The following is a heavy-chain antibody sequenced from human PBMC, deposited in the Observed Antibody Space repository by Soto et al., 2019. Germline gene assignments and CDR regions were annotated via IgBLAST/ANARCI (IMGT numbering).Heavy chain of an antibody. Sequence: GASVKVSCKASGYTFTGYYMHWVRQAPGQGLEWMGWINPNSGGTNYAQKFQGWVTMTRDTSISTAYMELSRLRSDDTAVYYCARDFKRYSSPPGPLEYWGLGTLVTVSS. J-gene: IGHJ4*02. CDR2: INPNSGGT. CDR1: GYTFTGYY. D-gene: IGHD6-13*01. V-gene: IGHV1-2*04. CDR3: ARDFKRYSSPPGPLEY.